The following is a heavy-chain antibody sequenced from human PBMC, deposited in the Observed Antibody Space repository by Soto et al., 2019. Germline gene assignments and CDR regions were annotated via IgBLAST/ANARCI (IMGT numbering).Heavy chain of an antibody. Sequence: SETLSLTCTVSGGSISSGDYYWSWIRHPPGKGLEWIGYIYYSGSTYYNPSLKSRVTISVDTSKNQFSLKLSSVTAADTAVYYCARSGVYSGYDVYYYGMDVWGQGTTVTVSS. D-gene: IGHD5-12*01. CDR1: GGSISSGDYY. J-gene: IGHJ6*02. CDR2: IYYSGST. CDR3: ARSGVYSGYDVYYYGMDV. V-gene: IGHV4-30-4*01.